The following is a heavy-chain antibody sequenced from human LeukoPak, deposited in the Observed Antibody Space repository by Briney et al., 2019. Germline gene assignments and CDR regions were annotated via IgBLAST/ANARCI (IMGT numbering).Heavy chain of an antibody. V-gene: IGHV4-31*03. Sequence: SETLSLTCTVSGGSISSGGYYWSWIRQHPGKGLAWFGYIYYSGSTYYNPSLKSRVTISVDTSKNQFSLKLSSVTAADTAVYYCARDRRHIVVAWGQGTLVTVSS. D-gene: IGHD2-21*01. CDR2: IYYSGST. CDR1: GGSISSGGYY. CDR3: ARDRRHIVVA. J-gene: IGHJ5*02.